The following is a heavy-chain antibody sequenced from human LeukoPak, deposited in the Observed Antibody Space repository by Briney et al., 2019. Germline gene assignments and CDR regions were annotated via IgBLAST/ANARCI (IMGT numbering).Heavy chain of an antibody. CDR2: ISSSGSTI. Sequence: GGSLRLSCAASGFIFSNYWMSWVRQGPGEGLEWVSYISSSGSTIYYADSVKGRFTISRDNAKNSLYLQMNSLRAEDTAVYYCARGYYDILTGPFDYWGQGTLVTVSS. V-gene: IGHV3-48*04. CDR3: ARGYYDILTGPFDY. CDR1: GFIFSNYW. D-gene: IGHD3-9*01. J-gene: IGHJ4*02.